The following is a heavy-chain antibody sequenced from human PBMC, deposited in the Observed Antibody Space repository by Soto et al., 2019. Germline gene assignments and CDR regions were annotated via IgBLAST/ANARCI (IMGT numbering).Heavy chain of an antibody. CDR2: IYYSGST. CDR1: GVSISSYY. J-gene: IGHJ4*02. Sequence: PSETLSLTCTVSGVSISSYYWSWIRQPPGKGLEWIGYIYYSGSTNYNPSLKSRVTISLDTPKNQFSLKLSSVTAADTAVYYCARHPGYYDILTGYTTYYFDYWGQGILVTVSS. V-gene: IGHV4-59*08. D-gene: IGHD3-9*01. CDR3: ARHPGYYDILTGYTTYYFDY.